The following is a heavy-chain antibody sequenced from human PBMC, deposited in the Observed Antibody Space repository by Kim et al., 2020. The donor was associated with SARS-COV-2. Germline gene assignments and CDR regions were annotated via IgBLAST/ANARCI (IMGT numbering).Heavy chain of an antibody. CDR2: GSNK. CDR3: ANFES. J-gene: IGHJ4*02. Sequence: GSNKNYAYAGNGRCTISRDNSKNMLFLQMNSLRAEDTAVYYCANFESWGQGTLVTVSS. V-gene: IGHV3-30*02.